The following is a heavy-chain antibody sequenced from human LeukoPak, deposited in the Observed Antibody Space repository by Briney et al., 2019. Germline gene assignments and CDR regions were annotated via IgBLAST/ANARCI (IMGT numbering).Heavy chain of an antibody. CDR2: ISGSGGST. J-gene: IGHJ4*02. Sequence: GGSLRLSCAASGFTFSSYAMSWVRQAPGKGLEWVSAISGSGGSTYYADSVKGRFTISRDNSKNTLYLQMNSLRAEDTAVYYCARGAYCGSDCHVPFDYWGQGTLVTVSS. CDR3: ARGAYCGSDCHVPFDY. V-gene: IGHV3-23*01. CDR1: GFTFSSYA. D-gene: IGHD2-21*02.